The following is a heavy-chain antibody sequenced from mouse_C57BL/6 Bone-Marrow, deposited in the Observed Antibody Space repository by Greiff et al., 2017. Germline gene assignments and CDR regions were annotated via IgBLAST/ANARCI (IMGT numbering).Heavy chain of an antibody. Sequence: EVLLVESGGDLVKPGGSLKLSCAASGFTFSSYGMSWVRQTPDKRLEWVANISSGGSYTYYPDSVKGRFTMSRDNAKNTLYLQMSSLKSEDTAMYYCARRDYSNYEGAMDYWGQGTSVTVSS. D-gene: IGHD2-5*01. CDR2: ISSGGSYT. CDR3: ARRDYSNYEGAMDY. CDR1: GFTFSSYG. V-gene: IGHV5-6*01. J-gene: IGHJ4*01.